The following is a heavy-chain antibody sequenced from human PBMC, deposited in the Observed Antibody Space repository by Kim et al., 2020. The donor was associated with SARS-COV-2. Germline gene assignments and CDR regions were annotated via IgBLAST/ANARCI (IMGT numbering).Heavy chain of an antibody. D-gene: IGHD3-22*01. CDR1: GYTFTGYY. CDR2: INPNSGGT. J-gene: IGHJ6*02. V-gene: IGHV1-2*02. Sequence: ASVKVSCKASGYTFTGYYMHWVRQAPGQGLEWMGWINPNSGGTNYVQKFQGRVTMTRDTSISTAYMELSRLRSDDTAVYYCARDCGVYSSGYYLPTYGMVVWGQGTTVTVSS. CDR3: ARDCGVYSSGYYLPTYGMVV.